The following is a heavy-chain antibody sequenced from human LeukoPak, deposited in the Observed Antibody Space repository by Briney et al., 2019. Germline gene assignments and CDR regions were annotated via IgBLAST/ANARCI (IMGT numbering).Heavy chain of an antibody. Sequence: GGSLRLSCAASGFTYSSYGMHWLRQAPGKGLEWVAFIRYDGSDKYYADSVKGRFTISRDNSKNTLYLQMNSLRAEDTAVYYCAKGPGFYFDYWGQGTLVTVSS. CDR2: IRYDGSDK. V-gene: IGHV3-30*02. CDR1: GFTYSSYG. J-gene: IGHJ4*02. CDR3: AKGPGFYFDY.